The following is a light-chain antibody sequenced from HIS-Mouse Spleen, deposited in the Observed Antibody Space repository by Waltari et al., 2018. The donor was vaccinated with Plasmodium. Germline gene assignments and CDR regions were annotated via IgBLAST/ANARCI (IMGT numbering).Light chain of an antibody. V-gene: IGLV2-8*01. CDR3: SSYAGSNNLV. CDR2: EVS. CDR1: SGHVGGYNY. Sequence: QSALTQPPSASRSPGPSLPSPCTGTSGHVGGYNYVPWYQQHPGKAPKLMIYEVSKRPSGVPDRFSGSKSGNTASLTVSGLQAEDEADYYCSSYAGSNNLVFGGGTKLTVL. J-gene: IGLJ2*01.